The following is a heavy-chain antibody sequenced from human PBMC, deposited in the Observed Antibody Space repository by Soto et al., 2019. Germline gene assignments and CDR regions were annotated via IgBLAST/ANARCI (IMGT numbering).Heavy chain of an antibody. D-gene: IGHD1-26*01. CDR2: ISSSGGSI. CDR1: GFTFSSYA. J-gene: IGHJ4*02. CDR3: AKDKFVGATNTPDY. V-gene: IGHV3-64*04. Sequence: GGSLRLSCAASGFTFSSYAMHWVRQAPGKGLEYVSAISSSGGSIYYGDSVKGRFTISRDNSKNTLYLQMNSLRAEDTAVYYCAKDKFVGATNTPDYWGQGTLVTVSS.